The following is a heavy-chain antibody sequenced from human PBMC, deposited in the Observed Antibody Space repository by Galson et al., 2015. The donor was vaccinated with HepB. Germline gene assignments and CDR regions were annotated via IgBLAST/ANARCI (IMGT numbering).Heavy chain of an antibody. CDR2: IGSPINYT. D-gene: IGHD3-3*01. CDR1: GFTFSDYY. Sequence: SLRLSCAASGFTFSDYYMSWIRQAPGKGLEWVSYIGSPINYTSYADSVKGRFTISRDNARNSLYLQMNSLRAEDTAVYYCARVLAVITYNDFWSATDYGMDVWGQGTTVTVSS. J-gene: IGHJ6*02. CDR3: ARVLAVITYNDFWSATDYGMDV. V-gene: IGHV3-11*06.